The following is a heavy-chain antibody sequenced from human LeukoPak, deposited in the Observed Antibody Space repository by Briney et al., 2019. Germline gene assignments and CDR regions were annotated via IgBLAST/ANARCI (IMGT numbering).Heavy chain of an antibody. Sequence: SETLSLTCAVYGGSFSGYYWSWIRQPPGKGLEWIGEINHSGSTNYNPSLKSRVTISVDTSKNQFSLKLSSVTAADTAVYYCARRPNYDFWSGYYTLTSYAFDIWGQGTVVTVSS. J-gene: IGHJ3*02. D-gene: IGHD3-3*01. CDR3: ARRPNYDFWSGYYTLTSYAFDI. V-gene: IGHV4-34*01. CDR1: GGSFSGYY. CDR2: INHSGST.